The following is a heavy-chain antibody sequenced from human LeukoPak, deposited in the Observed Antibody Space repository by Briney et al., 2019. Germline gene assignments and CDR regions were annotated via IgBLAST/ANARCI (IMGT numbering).Heavy chain of an antibody. V-gene: IGHV4-38-2*02. CDR3: VRDGYYGSGSPGWFGP. J-gene: IGHJ5*02. CDR2: VFHRGTT. Sequence: SETLSLACTVSGYSINSAFYWGWIRVPPGKGLEWIGSVFHRGTTYYNSSLKSRVNISIDTSKNQFSLKLNSLTAEDTAMYYCVRDGYYGSGSPGWFGPWGPGTLVIVSA. CDR1: GYSINSAFY. D-gene: IGHD3-10*01.